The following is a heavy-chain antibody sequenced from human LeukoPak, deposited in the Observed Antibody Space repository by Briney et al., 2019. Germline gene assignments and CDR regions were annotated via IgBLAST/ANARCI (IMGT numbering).Heavy chain of an antibody. Sequence: GRSLRLSCAASGFTFSSYGMHWVRQAPGKGLEWVAVISYDGSNKYYADSVKGRFTISRDNSKSTLYLQMNSLRAEDTAVYYCAKDQTITMVRGVFPRDAFDIWGQGTMVTVSS. V-gene: IGHV3-30*18. J-gene: IGHJ3*02. CDR2: ISYDGSNK. CDR3: AKDQTITMVRGVFPRDAFDI. D-gene: IGHD3-10*01. CDR1: GFTFSSYG.